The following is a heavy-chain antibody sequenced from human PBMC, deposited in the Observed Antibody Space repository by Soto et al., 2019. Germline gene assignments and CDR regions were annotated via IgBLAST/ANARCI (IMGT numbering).Heavy chain of an antibody. Sequence: GGSVKVCFKASGYPFTSYYMHLVRQAPGQGLEWMGIINPSGGSTSYAQKFQGRVTMTRDTSTSTVYMELSSLRSEDTAVYYCARDRYPSFDPWGQGTMVTVSS. CDR2: INPSGGST. J-gene: IGHJ5*02. CDR3: ARDRYPSFDP. V-gene: IGHV1-46*01. CDR1: GYPFTSYY. D-gene: IGHD3-9*01.